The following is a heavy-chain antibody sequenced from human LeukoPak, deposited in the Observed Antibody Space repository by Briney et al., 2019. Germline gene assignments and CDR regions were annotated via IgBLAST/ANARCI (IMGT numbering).Heavy chain of an antibody. CDR2: IYYSGST. D-gene: IGHD2-15*01. Sequence: SSETLSLTCTVSGGSISSYYWSWIRQPPGKGLEWIGYIYYSGSTNYNPSLKSRVTISVDTSKNQFSLKLSSVTAADTAVYYCARIYCSGGSCYIDYWGQGTLVTVSS. J-gene: IGHJ4*02. V-gene: IGHV4-59*01. CDR3: ARIYCSGGSCYIDY. CDR1: GGSISSYY.